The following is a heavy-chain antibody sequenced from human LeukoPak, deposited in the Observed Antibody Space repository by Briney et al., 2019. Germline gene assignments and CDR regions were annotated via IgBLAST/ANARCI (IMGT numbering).Heavy chain of an antibody. CDR3: ARDRSTTMVRGVITLGY. J-gene: IGHJ4*02. CDR1: GFTVSSNY. D-gene: IGHD3-10*01. CDR2: IYSGGST. Sequence: PGGSLRLSCAASGFTVSSNYMSWVRQAPGKGLEWVSVIYSGGSTYYADSVKGRFTISRDNSKSTLYLQMNSLRAEDTAVYYCARDRSTTMVRGVITLGYWGQGTLVTVSS. V-gene: IGHV3-66*01.